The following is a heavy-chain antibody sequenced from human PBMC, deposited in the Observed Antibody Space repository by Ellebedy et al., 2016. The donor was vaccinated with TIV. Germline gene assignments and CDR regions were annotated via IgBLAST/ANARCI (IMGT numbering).Heavy chain of an antibody. V-gene: IGHV1-69*10. CDR3: ARDTRVGSSSYSRFDP. CDR1: GGAFSSIA. J-gene: IGHJ5*02. Sequence: AASVKVSCKASGGAFSSIAINWVRQAPGQGPEWMGGIIPIVGVANYAHQFQGRVTITADTSTSTAYMELSSLRSEDTAVYYCARDTRVGSSSYSRFDPWGQGTQVTVSS. CDR2: IIPIVGVA. D-gene: IGHD2-2*01.